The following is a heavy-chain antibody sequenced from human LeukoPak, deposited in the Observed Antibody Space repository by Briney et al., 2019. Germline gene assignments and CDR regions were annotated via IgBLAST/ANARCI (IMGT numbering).Heavy chain of an antibody. CDR2: IIPIFGTA. CDR1: GGTFSSYA. Sequence: ASVKVSCKASGGTFSSYAISWVRQAPGQGLEWMGGIIPIFGTANYAQKFQGRVTITTDESTSTAYMELSSLRSEDTAVYYCARSRLNVVGDIIYYFDYWGQGTLVTVSS. D-gene: IGHD1-26*01. CDR3: ARSRLNVVGDIIYYFDY. V-gene: IGHV1-69*05. J-gene: IGHJ4*02.